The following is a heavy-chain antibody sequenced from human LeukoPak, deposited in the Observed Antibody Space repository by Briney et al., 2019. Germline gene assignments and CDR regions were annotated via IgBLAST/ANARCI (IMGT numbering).Heavy chain of an antibody. CDR3: ARGAGYYYRGY. D-gene: IGHD3-22*01. V-gene: IGHV1-2*06. J-gene: IGHJ4*02. CDR1: GYTFTGYY. CDR2: INPNSGGT. Sequence: ASVKVSYKASGYTFTGYYMHWVRQAPGQGLEWMGRINPNSGGTNYAQKFQGRVTMTRDTSISTAYVELSRLRSDDTAVYFCARGAGYYYRGYWGQGTLVTVSS.